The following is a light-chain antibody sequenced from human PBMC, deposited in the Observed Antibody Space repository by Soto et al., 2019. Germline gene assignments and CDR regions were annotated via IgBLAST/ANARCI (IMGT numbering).Light chain of an antibody. CDR2: DAS. CDR1: QSVSSY. CDR3: QQRSNWPRFT. Sequence: EIVLTQSPATLSLSPGERATLSCRASQSVSSYLAWYQQKPGQAPRLLIYDASNRATGIPARFSGSGSGTDFTLTISSIVPEDFSVYYCQQRSNWPRFTFGPGTKVDIK. V-gene: IGKV3-11*01. J-gene: IGKJ3*01.